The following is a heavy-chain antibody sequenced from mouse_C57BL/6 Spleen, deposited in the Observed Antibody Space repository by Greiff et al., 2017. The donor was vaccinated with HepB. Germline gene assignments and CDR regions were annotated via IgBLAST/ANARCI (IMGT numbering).Heavy chain of an antibody. Sequence: QVQLQHSGPELVKPGASVKISCKASGYAFSSSWMNWVKQRPGKGLEWIGRIYPGDGDTNYNGKFKGKATLTADKSSSTAYMQLSSLTSEDSAVYFCARSGFYYGSSYWYFDVWGTGTTVTVSS. CDR3: ARSGFYYGSSYWYFDV. V-gene: IGHV1-82*01. CDR1: GYAFSSSW. D-gene: IGHD1-1*01. CDR2: IYPGDGDT. J-gene: IGHJ1*03.